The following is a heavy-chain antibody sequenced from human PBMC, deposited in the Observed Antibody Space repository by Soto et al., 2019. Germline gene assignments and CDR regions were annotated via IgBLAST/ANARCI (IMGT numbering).Heavy chain of an antibody. D-gene: IGHD4-4*01. CDR1: GYSFTSYW. J-gene: IGHJ6*02. CDR3: ARHETTVTPMYYYYGMDV. CDR2: IYPGDSDT. V-gene: IGHV5-51*01. Sequence: GESLKISCKGSGYSFTSYWIGWVRQMPGKGLEWMGIIYPGDSDTRYSPSFQGQVTISADKSISTAYLQWSSLKASDTAMYYCARHETTVTPMYYYYGMDVWGQGTTVTVSS.